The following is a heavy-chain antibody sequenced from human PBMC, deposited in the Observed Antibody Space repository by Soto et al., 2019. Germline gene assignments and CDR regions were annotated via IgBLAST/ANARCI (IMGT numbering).Heavy chain of an antibody. V-gene: IGHV1-2*02. CDR1: GYTFTGYY. Sequence: ASVKVSCKASGYTFTGYYMHWVRQAPGQGLEWMGWINPNSGGTNYAQKFQGRVTMTRDTSISTAYMELSRLRSDDTAVYYCARDDAPYSSSWYQVGYYYYGMDGGGQGTTVTGSS. D-gene: IGHD6-13*01. CDR2: INPNSGGT. J-gene: IGHJ6*02. CDR3: ARDDAPYSSSWYQVGYYYYGMDG.